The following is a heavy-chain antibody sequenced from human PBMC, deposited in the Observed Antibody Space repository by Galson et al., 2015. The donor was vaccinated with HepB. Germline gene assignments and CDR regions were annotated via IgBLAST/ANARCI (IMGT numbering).Heavy chain of an antibody. Sequence: SVKVSCKASGYTFTGYYMHWVRQAPGQGLEWMGWINPNSGGTNYAQKFQGWVTMTRDTSISTAYMELSRLRSDDTAVYYCARGVENTATVPGYSSSWWDNWFDPWGQGTLVTVSS. V-gene: IGHV1-2*04. CDR2: INPNSGGT. J-gene: IGHJ5*02. D-gene: IGHD6-13*01. CDR1: GYTFTGYY. CDR3: ARGVENTATVPGYSSSWWDNWFDP.